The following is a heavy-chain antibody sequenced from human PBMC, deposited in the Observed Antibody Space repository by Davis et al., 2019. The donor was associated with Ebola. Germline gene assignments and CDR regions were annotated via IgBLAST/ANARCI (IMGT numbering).Heavy chain of an antibody. J-gene: IGHJ4*02. Sequence: PGGSLRLSCAASGFSFSSYAMSWVRQAPGKGLEWVSAISGSGGSTYYADSVKGRFTISRDNSKNTLYLQMNSLRAEDTAVYYCAKDKGGCSSGWYGSDYFDYWGQGTLVTVSS. CDR1: GFSFSSYA. CDR3: AKDKGGCSSGWYGSDYFDY. CDR2: ISGSGGST. D-gene: IGHD6-19*01. V-gene: IGHV3-23*01.